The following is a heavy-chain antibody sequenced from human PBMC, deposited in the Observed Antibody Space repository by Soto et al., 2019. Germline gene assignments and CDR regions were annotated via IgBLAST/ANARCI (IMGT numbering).Heavy chain of an antibody. CDR3: ARVEMATRGIDY. CDR1: GFTFSSYS. V-gene: IGHV3-21*01. CDR2: ISSSSSHI. J-gene: IGHJ4*02. Sequence: EVQLVESGGGLVKPGGSLRLSCAASGFTFSSYSMNWVRQAPGKGLEWVSSISSSSSHIYYADSVKGRFTISRDNAKNSLYLQMNSLRAEDTAVYYCARVEMATRGIDYWGQGTLVTVSS. D-gene: IGHD5-12*01.